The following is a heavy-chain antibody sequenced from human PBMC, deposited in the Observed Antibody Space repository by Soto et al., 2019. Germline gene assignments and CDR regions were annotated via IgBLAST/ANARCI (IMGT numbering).Heavy chain of an antibody. CDR2: IRDSGGNT. Sequence: EVQLLESGGGLKQPGESLSLSCAASGFSFSSYAMSWFRQAPGKGLEWASGIRDSGGNTYYADSVKGRFTISRDNAKNTVYLQMNSLRAEDTAVYYCAKSGGFSGYDWRGYYYYGMDVWGQGTTVTVSS. V-gene: IGHV3-23*01. CDR1: GFSFSSYA. D-gene: IGHD5-12*01. J-gene: IGHJ6*02. CDR3: AKSGGFSGYDWRGYYYYGMDV.